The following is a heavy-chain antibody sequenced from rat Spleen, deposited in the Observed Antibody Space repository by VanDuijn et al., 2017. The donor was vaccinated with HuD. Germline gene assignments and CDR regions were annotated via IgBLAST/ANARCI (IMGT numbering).Heavy chain of an antibody. J-gene: IGHJ2*01. CDR1: GNSIANGY. Sequence: EVQLQESGPGLVKPSQSLSLTCSVTGNSIANGYRWNWIRRFPGNKMEWIGHISYSGSTSYNPSLKSRISITRDTSKNQFFLQLNSVTTEDTDTYFCAKYFPGLMVIADWGQGVMVTVSS. CDR2: ISYSGST. V-gene: IGHV3-1*01. D-gene: IGHD1-12*03. CDR3: AKYFPGLMVIAD.